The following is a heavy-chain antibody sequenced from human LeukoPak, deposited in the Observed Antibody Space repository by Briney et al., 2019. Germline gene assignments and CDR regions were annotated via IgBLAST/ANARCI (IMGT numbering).Heavy chain of an antibody. D-gene: IGHD3-10*01. CDR3: ARQSWNYGSGSPSCPCGAFDI. CDR2: IYPGDSDT. V-gene: IGHV5-51*01. CDR1: GYSFTSYW. J-gene: IGHJ3*02. Sequence: GESLKISCKGSGYSFTSYWIGWVRQMPGKGLEWMGIIYPGDSDTRYSPSFQGQVTISADKSISTAYLQWSSLKASDTAMYYCARQSWNYGSGSPSCPCGAFDIWGQGTMVTVSS.